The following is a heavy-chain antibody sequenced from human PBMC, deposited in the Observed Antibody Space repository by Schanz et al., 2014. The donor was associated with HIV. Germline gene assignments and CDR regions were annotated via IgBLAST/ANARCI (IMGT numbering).Heavy chain of an antibody. CDR2: ISYDGTNK. D-gene: IGHD3-22*01. J-gene: IGHJ6*02. CDR1: GFTFDSYG. CDR3: AKDRNYYDSKYRGKGNYYYYYGMDV. V-gene: IGHV3-30*18. Sequence: QVQLVESGGGVVQPGRSLRLSCAASGFTFDSYGIHWVRQAPGKGLEWVAVISYDGTNKKFADSVKGRFTISRDNSKNTLYLQMKSLRAEDTAVYYCAKDRNYYDSKYRGKGNYYYYYGMDVWGQGTTVTVSS.